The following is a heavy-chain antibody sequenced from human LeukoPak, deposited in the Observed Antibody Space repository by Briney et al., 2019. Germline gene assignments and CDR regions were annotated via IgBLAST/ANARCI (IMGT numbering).Heavy chain of an antibody. CDR3: ARGGPYYDFWSGHEFDY. J-gene: IGHJ4*02. CDR1: GGSFSGYY. V-gene: IGHV4-34*01. D-gene: IGHD3-3*01. CDR2: INHSGST. Sequence: SQTLSLTCAVYGGSFSGYYWSCIRQPPGKGLEWIGEINHSGSTNYNPSLKSRVTISVDTSKNQFSLKLSSVTAADTAVYYCARGGPYYDFWSGHEFDYWGQGTLVTVSS.